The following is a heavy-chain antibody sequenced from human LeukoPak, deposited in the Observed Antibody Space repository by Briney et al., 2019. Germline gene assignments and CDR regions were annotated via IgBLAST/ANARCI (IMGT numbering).Heavy chain of an antibody. D-gene: IGHD3-9*01. CDR3: AKGHPPTYYDILTGQEY. CDR2: ISAGGGST. V-gene: IGHV3-23*01. CDR1: GFTFSSYA. J-gene: IGHJ4*02. Sequence: PGGSLRLSCAASGFTFSSYAMSWVRQAPGKGLEWVAGISAGGGSTYYADSVKGRFTISRDNSKNMLYLQLNSLRAEDTGVYYWAKGHPPTYYDILTGQEYRGQGTLVTVSS.